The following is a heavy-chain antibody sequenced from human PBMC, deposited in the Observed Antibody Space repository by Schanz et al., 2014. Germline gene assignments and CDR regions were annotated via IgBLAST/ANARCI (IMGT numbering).Heavy chain of an antibody. CDR1: GYTFTGYY. V-gene: IGHV1-2*04. Sequence: QVQLVQSGAEMKKPGASVKVSCKASGYTFTGYYMHWVRQAPGQGREWMGWINPNSGTTNYAQKFQGWVTMTRDTSISTAYMELSRLKSDDAAVYYCARAYGGYDPAGALDYWGQGTLVTVSS. J-gene: IGHJ4*02. D-gene: IGHD5-12*01. CDR3: ARAYGGYDPAGALDY. CDR2: INPNSGTT.